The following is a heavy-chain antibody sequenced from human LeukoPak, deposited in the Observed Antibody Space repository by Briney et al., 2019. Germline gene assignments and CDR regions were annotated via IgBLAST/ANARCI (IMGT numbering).Heavy chain of an antibody. CDR2: IQNDGNNK. CDR1: GFTFGSYV. J-gene: IGHJ4*02. V-gene: IGHV3-30*02. Sequence: GGSLRLSCAASGFTFGSYVMTWVRQAPGKGLECVAFIQNDGNNKKYADSVKGRFTTSRDNSKNTPYLQMNSLRAEDTAVYYCSRDWCTSYLYLVNWGQGTLVTVSS. D-gene: IGHD3-16*01. CDR3: SRDWCTSYLYLVN.